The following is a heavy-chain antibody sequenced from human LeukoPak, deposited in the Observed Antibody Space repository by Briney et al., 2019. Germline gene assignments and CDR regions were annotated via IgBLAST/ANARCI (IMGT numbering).Heavy chain of an antibody. Sequence: GGSLRLSCAASGVTFSSYWMHWVRQAPGKGLGWVSRINSDGSSTNYADSVKGRFTISRDKAKNTLYLQMNSLRAEDTAVYYCARRRRIAAIDYWGQGTLVTVPS. CDR1: GVTFSSYW. V-gene: IGHV3-74*01. CDR3: ARRRRIAAIDY. CDR2: INSDGSST. J-gene: IGHJ4*02. D-gene: IGHD6-13*01.